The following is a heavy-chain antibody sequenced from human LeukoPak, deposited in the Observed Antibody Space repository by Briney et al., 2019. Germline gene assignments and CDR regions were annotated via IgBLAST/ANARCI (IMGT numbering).Heavy chain of an antibody. CDR2: MYYSGST. Sequence: SEILSLTCSVSGGPIRSYYWSWIRQPPGKGLEWIGYMYYSGSTNYNPSLKSRVTISVDTSKNQFSLKLSSVTAADTAVYYCARVRALSYYDSSGDLYYFDYWGQGTLVTVSS. J-gene: IGHJ4*02. V-gene: IGHV4-59*01. CDR3: ARVRALSYYDSSGDLYYFDY. D-gene: IGHD3-22*01. CDR1: GGPIRSYY.